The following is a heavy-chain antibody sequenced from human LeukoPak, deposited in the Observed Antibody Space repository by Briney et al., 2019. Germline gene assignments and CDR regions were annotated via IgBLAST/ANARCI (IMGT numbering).Heavy chain of an antibody. Sequence: GASVKVSCKASGYTFTGYYMHWVRQAPGQGLEWMGWINPNSGGTNYAQKFQGRVTMTRDTSISTAYMELSRLRSDDTAVYYCARACYQAPSGILRYFDWSDLQDLNWFDPWGQGTLVTVSS. V-gene: IGHV1-2*02. J-gene: IGHJ5*02. CDR3: ARACYQAPSGILRYFDWSDLQDLNWFDP. CDR1: GYTFTGYY. D-gene: IGHD3-9*01. CDR2: INPNSGGT.